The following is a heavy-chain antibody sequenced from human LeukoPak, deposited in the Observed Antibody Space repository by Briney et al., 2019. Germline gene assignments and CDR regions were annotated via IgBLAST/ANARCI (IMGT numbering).Heavy chain of an antibody. Sequence: SETLSLTCAVYGGSFSGYYWSWIRQPPGKGLEWIGEINHSGSTNYNPSLKSRVTISVDTSKNQFSLKPSSVTAADTAVYYCARDRGGSASHGFDAFDIWGQGIMVTVSS. D-gene: IGHD3-10*01. CDR2: INHSGST. V-gene: IGHV4-34*01. CDR3: ARDRGGSASHGFDAFDI. J-gene: IGHJ3*02. CDR1: GGSFSGYY.